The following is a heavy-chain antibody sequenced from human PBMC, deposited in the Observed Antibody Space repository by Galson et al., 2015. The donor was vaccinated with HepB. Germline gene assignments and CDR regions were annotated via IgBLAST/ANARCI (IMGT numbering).Heavy chain of an antibody. V-gene: IGHV1-69*02. CDR2: IIPVFGMI. Sequence: SVKVSCKVSGGMFIFSNTGYSWVRQAPGQGLEWMGNIIPVFGMINYGQNFKDRVTITADKSTSTVYMELNSLKASDTAMYYCARQTSPTFIAGTGTGAFDIWGQGTMVTVSS. J-gene: IGHJ3*02. CDR1: GGMFIFSNTG. CDR3: ARQTSPTFIAGTGTGAFDI. D-gene: IGHD1-7*01.